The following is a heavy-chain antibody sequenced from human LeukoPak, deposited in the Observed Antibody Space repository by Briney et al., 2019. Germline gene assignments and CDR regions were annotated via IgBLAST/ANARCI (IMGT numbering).Heavy chain of an antibody. CDR2: IKQDGSET. CDR1: GFTFSGCW. Sequence: GGSLRLSCAASGFTFSGCWMTWVRQSPGKGLEWVANIKQDGSETYYVDSVKGRFTISRDDVKNSLYLQMNSLRADDTAVYYCAITLALTYWGQGTLVTVSS. V-gene: IGHV3-7*01. CDR3: AITLALTY. J-gene: IGHJ4*02.